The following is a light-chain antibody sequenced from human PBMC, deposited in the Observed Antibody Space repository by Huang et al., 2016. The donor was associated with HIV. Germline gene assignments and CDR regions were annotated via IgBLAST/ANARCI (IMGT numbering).Light chain of an antibody. Sequence: DIVMTQSTLSLTVTPGEPASISCRSSQSLLHSNTYNYLDWYLQKPGQSPQVLIYLGSNRASGVPDRFSGSGSGTDFTLKISRVEAEDVGIYYCMQSLETPWTFGQGTKVEIK. V-gene: IGKV2-28*01. J-gene: IGKJ1*01. CDR1: QSLLHSNTYNY. CDR2: LGS. CDR3: MQSLETPWT.